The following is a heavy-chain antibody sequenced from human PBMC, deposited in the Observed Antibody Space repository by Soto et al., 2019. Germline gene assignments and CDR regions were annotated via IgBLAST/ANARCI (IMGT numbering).Heavy chain of an antibody. Sequence: QVQLVQSGAEVKKPGSSVKVSCKASGGTFSSYAISWVRQAPGQGLEWMGGIIPIFGTANYAQKFQGRVTITADDSTITAYMELSSLRSEDTAVYYWARELYSGSSPQFDYWGQGTLVTVSS. CDR3: ARELYSGSSPQFDY. J-gene: IGHJ4*02. CDR1: GGTFSSYA. CDR2: IIPIFGTA. V-gene: IGHV1-69*01. D-gene: IGHD1-26*01.